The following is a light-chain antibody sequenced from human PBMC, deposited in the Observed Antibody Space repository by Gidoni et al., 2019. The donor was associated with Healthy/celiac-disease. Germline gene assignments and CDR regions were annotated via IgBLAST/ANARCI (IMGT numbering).Light chain of an antibody. V-gene: IGKV2-24*01. Sequence: ILMTQTPLSSPVPLGQPASISCRSSQSLVHSDGNTSFSWLQQRPGQPPSLLLYKISNRCSGVRDRFSGSGAGTDFTLKISRVEAEDVGVDYCKQAKQCPHPPYTFGQGTKLEIK. CDR2: KIS. CDR3: KQAKQCPHPPYT. CDR1: QSLVHSDGNTS. J-gene: IGKJ2*01.